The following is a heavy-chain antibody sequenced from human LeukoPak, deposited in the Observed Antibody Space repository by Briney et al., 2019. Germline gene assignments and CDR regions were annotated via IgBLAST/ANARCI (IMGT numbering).Heavy chain of an antibody. CDR3: ARRAGEYSHPYDY. CDR1: GFTVSSNS. J-gene: IGHJ4*02. Sequence: PGGSLRLSCTVSGFTVSSNSMSWVRQAPGKGLEWVSFIYSGGNTHYSDSVKGRFTISRDNSKNTLYLQMSSLRVEDTAVYYCARRAGEYSHPYDYWGQGTLVTVSS. V-gene: IGHV3-53*01. CDR2: IYSGGNT. D-gene: IGHD4-17*01.